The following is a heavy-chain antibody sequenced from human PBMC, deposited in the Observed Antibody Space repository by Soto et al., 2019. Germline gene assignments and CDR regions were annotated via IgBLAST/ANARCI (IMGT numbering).Heavy chain of an antibody. D-gene: IGHD3-3*01. CDR3: AKRFTLFGEVKLSPDFDY. Sequence: EVQLLEPGGGLVQPEGSLRLSCAASGFTFSSHAMSWVRQAPGKGLEWVSAISYSGTTTYYAESVKGRFTISRDNSKNTLYLQMNSLRVEDTAIYYCAKRFTLFGEVKLSPDFDYWGQGTLVTVSS. J-gene: IGHJ4*02. CDR2: ISYSGTTT. CDR1: GFTFSSHA. V-gene: IGHV3-23*01.